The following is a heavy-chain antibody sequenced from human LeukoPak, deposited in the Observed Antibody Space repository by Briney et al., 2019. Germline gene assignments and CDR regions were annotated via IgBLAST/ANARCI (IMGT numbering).Heavy chain of an antibody. J-gene: IGHJ4*02. Sequence: QPGGSLRLSSAASGFTFSSYAMSWVRQAPGKGLEWVSAISGSGGSTYYADSVKGRFTISRDNSKSTLYLQMNSLRAEDTAVYYRAKQPYYYGSGSPSPIDYWGQGTLVTVSS. CDR1: GFTFSSYA. D-gene: IGHD3-10*01. CDR2: ISGSGGST. CDR3: AKQPYYYGSGSPSPIDY. V-gene: IGHV3-23*01.